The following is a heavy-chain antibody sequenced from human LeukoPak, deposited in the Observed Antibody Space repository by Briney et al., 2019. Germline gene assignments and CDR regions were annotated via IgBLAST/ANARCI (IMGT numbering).Heavy chain of an antibody. V-gene: IGHV4-39*07. J-gene: IGHJ4*02. CDR1: GGSISSDSYY. Sequence: SETLSLTCIVSGGSISSDSYYWGWIRQPPGKGLEWIGSIYYSGSTYYNPSLKSRVTISVDTSKNQFSLKLSSVTAADTAVYYCASIGYCSGGSCYNYWGQGTLVTVSS. CDR2: IYYSGST. D-gene: IGHD2-15*01. CDR3: ASIGYCSGGSCYNY.